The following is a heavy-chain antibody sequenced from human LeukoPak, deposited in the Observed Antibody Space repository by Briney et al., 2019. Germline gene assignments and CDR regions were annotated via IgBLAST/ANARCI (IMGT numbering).Heavy chain of an antibody. J-gene: IGHJ4*02. CDR2: ISYDGSNK. Sequence: GRSLRLSCAASGCTFSSYGMHWVRQAPGKGLEWVAVISYDGSNKYYADSVKGRFTISRDNSKNTLYLQMNSLRAEDTAVYYCAKATELGSFVYWGQGTLVTVSS. CDR3: AKATELGSFVY. V-gene: IGHV3-30*18. D-gene: IGHD7-27*01. CDR1: GCTFSSYG.